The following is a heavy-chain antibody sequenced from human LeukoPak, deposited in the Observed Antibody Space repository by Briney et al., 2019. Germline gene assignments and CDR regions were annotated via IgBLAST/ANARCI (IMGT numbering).Heavy chain of an antibody. CDR2: INPNSGGT. CDR3: ASAPMGDLRPFDY. J-gene: IGHJ4*02. CDR1: GYTFTGYY. V-gene: IGHV1-2*02. D-gene: IGHD2-21*02. Sequence: ASVKVSCKASGYTFTGYYMHWVRQAPGQGLGWMGWINPNSGGTNYAQKFQGRVTMTRDTSISTAYMELSRLRSDDTAVYYCASAPMGDLRPFDYWGQGTLVTVSS.